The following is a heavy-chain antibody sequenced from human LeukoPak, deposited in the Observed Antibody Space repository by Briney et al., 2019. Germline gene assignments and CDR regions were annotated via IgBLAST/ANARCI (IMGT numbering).Heavy chain of an antibody. D-gene: IGHD6-19*01. CDR2: ISYNGVST. Sequence: GWSLRLSCTASGFTFSSYAMYWVRQAPGKGLEDVSSISYNGVSTYHANSVKGRFTISRDNSKNTLYLQMGSLRTEDMAVYYCARGSGWFNHYYMDVWGKGTTVTISS. J-gene: IGHJ6*03. CDR1: GFTFSSYA. V-gene: IGHV3-64*01. CDR3: ARGSGWFNHYYMDV.